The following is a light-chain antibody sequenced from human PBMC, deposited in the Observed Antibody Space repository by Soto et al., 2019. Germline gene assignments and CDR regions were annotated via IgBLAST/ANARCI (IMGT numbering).Light chain of an antibody. CDR2: DAS. J-gene: IGKJ4*01. CDR3: QHFNNYPIT. Sequence: AIQLTQSPSSLSASVGDRITISCRASQGISSALAWYQQKSGKAPKLLIYDASSLESGVPSRFSGSGSGTDFTLTISSLQPEDFATYCCQHFNNYPITFGGGCKVDIK. V-gene: IGKV1D-13*01. CDR1: QGISSA.